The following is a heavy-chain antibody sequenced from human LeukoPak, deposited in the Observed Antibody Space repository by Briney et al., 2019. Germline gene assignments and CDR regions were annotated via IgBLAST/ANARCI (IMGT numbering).Heavy chain of an antibody. Sequence: GGSLRLSCAASGLTFSSYWMSWVRQAPGKGLEWVANIKQDGSEKHYVDSVKGRFTISRDNAQNSLYLQMNSLRTEDTAVYYCARDRKGSYLDHWGQGTLVTVSS. D-gene: IGHD3-10*01. CDR1: GLTFSSYW. V-gene: IGHV3-7*04. CDR2: IKQDGSEK. J-gene: IGHJ4*02. CDR3: ARDRKGSYLDH.